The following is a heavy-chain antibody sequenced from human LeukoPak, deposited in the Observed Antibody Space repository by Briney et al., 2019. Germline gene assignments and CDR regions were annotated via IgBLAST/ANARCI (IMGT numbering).Heavy chain of an antibody. Sequence: RTGGSLRLSCAPSGFTFDDYGMSWVRQAPGKGQEWVSGINWNGGSTGYADSVKGRFTISRDNAKNSLYLQMNSLRAEDTALYYCARGLGYCTNGVCRVPYWGQGTLVTVSS. J-gene: IGHJ4*02. CDR3: ARGLGYCTNGVCRVPY. CDR2: INWNGGST. CDR1: GFTFDDYG. D-gene: IGHD2-8*01. V-gene: IGHV3-20*04.